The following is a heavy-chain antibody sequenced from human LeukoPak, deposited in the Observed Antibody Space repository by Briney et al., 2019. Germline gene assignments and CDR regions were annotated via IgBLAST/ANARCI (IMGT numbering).Heavy chain of an antibody. CDR3: AREGGVIVLDY. J-gene: IGHJ4*02. CDR1: GFTLSSYW. CDR2: IQQDGSEK. D-gene: IGHD3-16*02. V-gene: IGHV3-7*01. Sequence: GGSLRLSCAVSGFTLSSYWMRWVRQAPGKGLEWVANIQQDGSEKYYVDSVKGRFTISRDNAKNSLYLQMNSLRAEDTAVYYCAREGGVIVLDYWGQGTLVTVSS.